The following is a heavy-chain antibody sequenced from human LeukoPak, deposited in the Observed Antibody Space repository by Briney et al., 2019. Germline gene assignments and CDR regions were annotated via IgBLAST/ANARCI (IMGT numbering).Heavy chain of an antibody. V-gene: IGHV7-4-1*02. CDR3: ARFAAGHYYYYMDV. CDR1: GYTFTSYA. Sequence: GASVKVSCKASGYTFTSYAMNWVRQAPGQGLEWMGWINTNTGNPTYAQGFTGRFVFSLDTSVSTAYLQISSLKAEDTAVYYCARFAAGHYYYYMDVWDKGTTVTVSS. D-gene: IGHD6-13*01. CDR2: INTNTGNP. J-gene: IGHJ6*03.